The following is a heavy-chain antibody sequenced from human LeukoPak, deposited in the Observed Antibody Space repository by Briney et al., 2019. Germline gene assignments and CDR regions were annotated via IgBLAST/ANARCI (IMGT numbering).Heavy chain of an antibody. D-gene: IGHD2-2*01. CDR1: GYTFTGYY. Sequence: ASVKVSCKASGYTFTGYYMHWVRQAPGQGLEWMGWINPNSGGTNYAQKFQGGVTMTRDTSISTAYMELSRLRSDDTAVYYCAMPVVVPAADVFDIWGKGKMVTV. CDR3: AMPVVVPAADVFDI. CDR2: INPNSGGT. V-gene: IGHV1-2*02. J-gene: IGHJ3*02.